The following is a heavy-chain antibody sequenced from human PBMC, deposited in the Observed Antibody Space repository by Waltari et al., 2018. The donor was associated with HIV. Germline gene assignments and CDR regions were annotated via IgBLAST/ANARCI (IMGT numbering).Heavy chain of an antibody. Sequence: VQLVQSGAEEKRPGASVKLSCKASGYSFTSHAIPWVRQAPGQRLEWVGWVNTANGHTKESQNFQGRVTITRDTSATTASMELNSLRSEDTAVYYCAREMSLIRVIAVAMDVWGQGTTVTVSS. CDR1: GYSFTSHA. CDR2: VNTANGHT. CDR3: AREMSLIRVIAVAMDV. D-gene: IGHD6-19*01. V-gene: IGHV1-3*05. J-gene: IGHJ6*02.